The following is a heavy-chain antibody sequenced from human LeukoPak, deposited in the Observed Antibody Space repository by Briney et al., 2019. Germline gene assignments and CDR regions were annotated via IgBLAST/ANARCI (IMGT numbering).Heavy chain of an antibody. D-gene: IGHD6-19*01. V-gene: IGHV4-59*01. CDR2: IFYTGTT. CDR3: ARLYAVAADWHLDL. J-gene: IGHJ2*01. CDR1: GAFLSTYH. Sequence: SDTLSLTCTVSGAFLSTYHWSWIRQPPGRGLEWLGSIFYTGTTNYNPSLKSRLTISIDTSRDQFSLELRSVTAGDTATYYCARLYAVAADWHLDLWGRGTLVTVSS.